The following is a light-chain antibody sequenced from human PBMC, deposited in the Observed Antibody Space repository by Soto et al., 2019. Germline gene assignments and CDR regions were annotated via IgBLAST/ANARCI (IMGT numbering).Light chain of an antibody. Sequence: EIVLTQSPGTLSLSPGEGATISCRASQGLSNSYLAWYQQKPGQAPRLLIYGASSRATGIPDRFSGSGSGTDFTLTISRLEPEDFGIYYCHQYGTSPLTFGGGTKVDIK. CDR2: GAS. V-gene: IGKV3-20*01. CDR1: QGLSNSY. CDR3: HQYGTSPLT. J-gene: IGKJ4*01.